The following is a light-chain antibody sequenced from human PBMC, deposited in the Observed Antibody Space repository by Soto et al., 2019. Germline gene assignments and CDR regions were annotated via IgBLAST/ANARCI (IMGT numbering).Light chain of an antibody. V-gene: IGLV2-14*03. CDR3: SSYTNTSTLV. J-gene: IGLJ3*02. CDR1: SSDVGAYNL. Sequence: QSALTQPASVSGSPGQSITISCTGTSSDVGAYNLVSWYQQHPGRAPKLFIFDVSDRPSGVSNRFSGSKSGNTASLTISGLQAEDEAFYYCSSYTNTSTLVFGGGTKVNVL. CDR2: DVS.